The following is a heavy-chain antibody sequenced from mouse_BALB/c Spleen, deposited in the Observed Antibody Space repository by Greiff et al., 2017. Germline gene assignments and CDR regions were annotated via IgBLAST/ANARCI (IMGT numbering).Heavy chain of an antibody. J-gene: IGHJ4*01. CDR2: IWSGGST. CDR1: GFSLTSYG. D-gene: IGHD1-2*01. Sequence: QVQLKESGPGLVQPSQSLSITCTVSGFSLTSYGVHWVRQSPGKGLEWLGVIWSGGSTDYNAAFISRLSISKDNSKSQVFFKMNSLQANDTAIYYCARNIPYYGYYAMDYWGQGTSVTVSS. V-gene: IGHV2-2*02. CDR3: ARNIPYYGYYAMDY.